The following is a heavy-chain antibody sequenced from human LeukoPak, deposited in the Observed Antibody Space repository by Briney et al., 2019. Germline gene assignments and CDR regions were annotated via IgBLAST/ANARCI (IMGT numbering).Heavy chain of an antibody. D-gene: IGHD3-22*01. V-gene: IGHV3-15*01. Sequence: GGSLRLSCTASGFTFSNAWISWVRQPQGKGQELVCRSKIKTSGGTTYYPAPVTGRFTISRDDSKNTLYLKMNSLKTEDTAVYYCTTFSMIVVVITDWGQGTLVTVSS. CDR2: SKIKTSGGTT. CDR1: GFTFSNAW. CDR3: TTFSMIVVVITD. J-gene: IGHJ4*02.